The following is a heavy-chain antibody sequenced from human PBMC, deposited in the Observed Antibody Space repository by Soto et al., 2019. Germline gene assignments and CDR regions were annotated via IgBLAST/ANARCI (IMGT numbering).Heavy chain of an antibody. D-gene: IGHD3-3*01. CDR3: ARDGLRFLEWPSEAQYYYYYGMDV. J-gene: IGHJ6*02. Sequence: ASVKVSCKASGYTFTGYYMHWVRQAPGQGLEWMGWINPNSGGTNYAQKFQGWVTMTRDTSISTAYMELSRLRSDDTAVYYCARDGLRFLEWPSEAQYYYYYGMDVWGQGTTVTVSS. V-gene: IGHV1-2*04. CDR1: GYTFTGYY. CDR2: INPNSGGT.